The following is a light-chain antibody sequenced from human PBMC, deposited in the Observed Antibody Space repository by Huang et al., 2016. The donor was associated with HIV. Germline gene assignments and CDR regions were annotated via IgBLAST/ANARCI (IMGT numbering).Light chain of an antibody. CDR2: GAS. J-gene: IGKJ2*01. Sequence: ERVMTQSPVSLSVSPGERATLSCRASQNINNNLAWYQQKPGQAPRLLIYGASTRATGSPARFSGSGYGTEFTLTISSLQSEDFAVYYCQQYNDWPPYTFGQGTKLEI. V-gene: IGKV3-15*01. CDR1: QNINNN. CDR3: QQYNDWPPYT.